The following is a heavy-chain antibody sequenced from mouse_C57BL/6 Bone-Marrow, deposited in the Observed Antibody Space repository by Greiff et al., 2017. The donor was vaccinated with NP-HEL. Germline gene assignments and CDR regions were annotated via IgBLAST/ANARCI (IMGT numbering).Heavy chain of an antibody. V-gene: IGHV1-64*01. J-gene: IGHJ4*01. CDR2: IHPNSGST. CDR1: GYTFTSYW. CDR3: AILLRYLCYAMDY. Sequence: QVQLQQPGAELVKPGASVKLSCKASGYTFTSYWMHWVKQRPGQGLEWIGMIHPNSGSTNYNEKFKSKATLTVDKSSSTAYMQLSSLTSEDSAVYYCAILLRYLCYAMDYWGQGTSVTVSS. D-gene: IGHD1-1*01.